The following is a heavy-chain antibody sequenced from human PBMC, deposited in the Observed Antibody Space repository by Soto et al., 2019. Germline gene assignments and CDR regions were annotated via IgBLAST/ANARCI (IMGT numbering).Heavy chain of an antibody. D-gene: IGHD3-3*01. V-gene: IGHV4-59*01. CDR2: IYYSGST. CDR1: GGSISSYY. J-gene: IGHJ5*02. CDR3: ARGVTIFGVVKVWFDP. Sequence: PSETLSLTCTVSGGSISSYYWSWVRQPPGKGLDWIGYIYYSGSTNYNPSLKSRVTISVDTSKNQFSLKLSSVTAADTAIYYCARGVTIFGVVKVWFDPWGQGTLVTVSS.